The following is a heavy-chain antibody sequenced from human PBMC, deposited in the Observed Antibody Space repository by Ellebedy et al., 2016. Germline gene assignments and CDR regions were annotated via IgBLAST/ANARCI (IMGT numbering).Heavy chain of an antibody. V-gene: IGHV4-39*01. CDR1: GGSISSTSYY. CDR2: MSYSGST. J-gene: IGHJ5*02. D-gene: IGHD5-12*01. CDR3: ASSLRATRTQGELGWFDP. Sequence: SETLSLTXTVSGGSISSTSYYWGWIRQPPGKGLEWIGSMSYSGSTYYNPSLKSRVTISVDTSKNQFSLKLSSVTAADTAVYYCASSLRATRTQGELGWFDPWGQGTLVTVSS.